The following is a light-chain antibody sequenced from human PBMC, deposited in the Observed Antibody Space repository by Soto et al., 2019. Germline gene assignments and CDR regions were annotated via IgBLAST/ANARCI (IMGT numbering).Light chain of an antibody. CDR1: QSISDY. J-gene: IGKJ2*01. CDR2: SAS. V-gene: IGKV1-39*01. CDR3: HHTYSARHT. Sequence: DVQLTQSPSSLSASVGDRVTITCRASQSISDYLNWYQHMPGKAPKLLIYSASSVQSGVPSRFSGSGSGTHFTRTVSSLQPEDFATYCCHHTYSARHTFGQGTRLEI.